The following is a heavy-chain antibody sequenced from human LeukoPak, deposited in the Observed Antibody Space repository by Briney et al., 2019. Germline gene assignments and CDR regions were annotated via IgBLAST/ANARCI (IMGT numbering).Heavy chain of an antibody. CDR3: AKGSLYGPHYFDY. J-gene: IGHJ4*02. V-gene: IGHV3-9*01. CDR1: GFTFDDYA. CDR2: ISWNSGSI. D-gene: IGHD2-8*01. Sequence: GRSLRLSCAASGFTFDDYAMHWVRQAPGKGLEWVSGISWNSGSIGYADSVKGRFTISRDNAKNSLYLQMNSLRAEDTALYYCAKGSLYGPHYFDYWGQGTLVTVSS.